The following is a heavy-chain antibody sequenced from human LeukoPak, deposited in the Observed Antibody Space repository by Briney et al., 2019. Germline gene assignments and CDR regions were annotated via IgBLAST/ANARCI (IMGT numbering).Heavy chain of an antibody. Sequence: GGSLRLSCAASGFTFSSYGVHWVRQAPGKGLEWVAVISYDGSNKYYADSVKGRFTISRDNAKNSLYLQMNGLSAEDTAVYYCAREARFGELSLNYWGQGTRVTVSS. V-gene: IGHV3-30*03. CDR1: GFTFSSYG. CDR2: ISYDGSNK. D-gene: IGHD3-16*02. CDR3: AREARFGELSLNY. J-gene: IGHJ4*02.